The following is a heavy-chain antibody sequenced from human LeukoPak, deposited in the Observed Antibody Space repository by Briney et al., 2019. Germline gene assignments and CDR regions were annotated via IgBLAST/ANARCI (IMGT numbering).Heavy chain of an antibody. V-gene: IGHV3-30*04. CDR3: AREVASSGWYYFDY. D-gene: IGHD6-19*01. J-gene: IGHJ4*02. CDR1: GFTFSRYA. Sequence: GGSLRLSCAASGFTFSRYAMHWVRQAPGKGLEWVAVISYDGSNKYYPDSVKGRFTISRDNSKNTLYLQMNSLRPQDTAVYYCAREVASSGWYYFDYWGQGTLVTVSS. CDR2: ISYDGSNK.